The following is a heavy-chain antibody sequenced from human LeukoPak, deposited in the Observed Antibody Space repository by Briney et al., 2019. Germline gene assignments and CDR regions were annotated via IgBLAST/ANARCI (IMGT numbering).Heavy chain of an antibody. Sequence: GESLKTSCQGSGYRLSNYWIVWIRQIPGKGLGWMGIIYPGDSDTRYSPSFQGQVTISADRSVNTAYLQWSSLKASDTAMYYCARLLRSQLLPLLLYWGQGTLVTVSS. V-gene: IGHV5-51*01. CDR1: GYRLSNYW. CDR2: IYPGDSDT. D-gene: IGHD1-1*01. CDR3: ARLLRSQLLPLLLY. J-gene: IGHJ4*02.